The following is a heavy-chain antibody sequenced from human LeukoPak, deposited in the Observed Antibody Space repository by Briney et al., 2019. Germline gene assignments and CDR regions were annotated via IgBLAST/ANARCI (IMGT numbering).Heavy chain of an antibody. Sequence: GGSLRLSCAASGFTFSSYSMNWVRQAPGKGLEWVSFIDSSSSYIHYAGSVKGRFTISRDNAKNSMYLEMKSLRAEDTAVYYCAREGAKRGYSGYDAMYWGQGTLVIVSS. CDR2: IDSSSSYI. J-gene: IGHJ4*02. CDR1: GFTFSSYS. V-gene: IGHV3-21*06. CDR3: AREGAKRGYSGYDAMY. D-gene: IGHD5-12*01.